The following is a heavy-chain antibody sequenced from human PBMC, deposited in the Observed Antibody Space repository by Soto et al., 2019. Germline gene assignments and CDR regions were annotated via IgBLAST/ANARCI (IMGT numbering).Heavy chain of an antibody. J-gene: IGHJ4*02. D-gene: IGHD3-16*01. Sequence: PGGSLRLSCAVSGFTFGSHAMSWVRQAPGKGLEWVSVISGSGGNTYYADSVKGRFTISRDNSKNTLYLQMNSLSAADAAVYYCAKEGESYYFDYWGQGTLVTVSS. CDR2: ISGSGGNT. CDR1: GFTFGSHA. CDR3: AKEGESYYFDY. V-gene: IGHV3-23*01.